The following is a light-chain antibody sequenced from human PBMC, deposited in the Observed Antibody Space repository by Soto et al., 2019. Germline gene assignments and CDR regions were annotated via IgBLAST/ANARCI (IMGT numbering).Light chain of an antibody. Sequence: QSALTQPPSASGSRGQSVAISCTGTSSDVGGYNHVSWYQQHPGKAPKLMIYEVTKRPSGVPDRFSGSKSGNTASQTVSGLQAEDEADYYCSSYGGGNPFYVFGTGTKVTVL. J-gene: IGLJ1*01. CDR1: SSDVGGYNH. CDR3: SSYGGGNPFYV. CDR2: EVT. V-gene: IGLV2-8*01.